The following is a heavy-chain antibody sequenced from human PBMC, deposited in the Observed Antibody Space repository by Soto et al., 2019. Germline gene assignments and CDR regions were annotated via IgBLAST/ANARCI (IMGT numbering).Heavy chain of an antibody. Sequence: GGSLRLSCAASGFTFSRYGMHWVRQAPGKGLEWVAVISYDGSNKYYADSVKGRFTISRDNSKNTLYLQMNSLRAEDTAVYYCAKDVYDSSGYYSDDAFYIWGQGTMVTVSS. V-gene: IGHV3-30*18. CDR1: GFTFSRYG. J-gene: IGHJ3*02. D-gene: IGHD3-22*01. CDR2: ISYDGSNK. CDR3: AKDVYDSSGYYSDDAFYI.